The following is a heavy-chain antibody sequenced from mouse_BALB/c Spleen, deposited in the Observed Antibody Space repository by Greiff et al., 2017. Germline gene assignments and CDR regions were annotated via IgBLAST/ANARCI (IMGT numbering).Heavy chain of an antibody. CDR3: ARDSGGNYVGYYAMDY. Sequence: DLVKPGASVKLSCKASGYTFTSYWINWIKQRPGQGLEWIGRIAPGSGSTYYNEMFNGKATLTVDTSSSTAYIQLSSLSSEDSAVYFCARDSGGNYVGYYAMDYWGQGTSVTVSS. J-gene: IGHJ4*01. D-gene: IGHD2-1*01. CDR1: GYTFTSYW. CDR2: IAPGSGST. V-gene: IGHV1S41*01.